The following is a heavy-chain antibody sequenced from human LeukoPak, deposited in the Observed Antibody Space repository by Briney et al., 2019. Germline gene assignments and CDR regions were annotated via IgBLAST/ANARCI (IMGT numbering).Heavy chain of an antibody. CDR3: ARLSMIVVVTY. V-gene: IGHV4-59*12. J-gene: IGHJ4*02. CDR2: IYYSGST. D-gene: IGHD3-22*01. CDR1: GGSISSYY. Sequence: SETLSLTCTVSGGSISSYYWSWIRQPPGKGLEWIGYIYYSGSTSYNPSLKSRVTISVDTSKNQLSLKLSSVTAADTAVYYCARLSMIVVVTYWGQGSLVTVSS.